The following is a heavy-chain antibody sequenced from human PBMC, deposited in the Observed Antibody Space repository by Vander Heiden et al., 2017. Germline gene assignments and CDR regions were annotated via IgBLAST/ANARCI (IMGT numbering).Heavy chain of an antibody. J-gene: IGHJ4*02. CDR1: GGSISSSSYY. CDR3: ARQSSPDIVVVPAASSDAYYFDY. D-gene: IGHD2-2*01. CDR2: IYYSGST. Sequence: QLQLQESGPGLVKPSETLSLTCTVSGGSISSSSYYWGWIRQPPGKGREWIGSIYYSGSTYYNPSLKSRVTISVDTSKNQFSLKLSSVTAADTAVYYCARQSSPDIVVVPAASSDAYYFDYWGQGTLVTVSS. V-gene: IGHV4-39*01.